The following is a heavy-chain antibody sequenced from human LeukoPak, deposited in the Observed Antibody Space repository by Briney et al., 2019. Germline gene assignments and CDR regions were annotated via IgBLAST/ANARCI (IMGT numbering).Heavy chain of an antibody. CDR2: ISGSGGST. Sequence: PGGSLRLSCAASGFTFSSYAMSWVRQAPGKGLEWVSAISGSGGSTYYADSVKGRFTISRENSKNTLYLQMTSLRAEDTAVYYCAKGKRDCSSTSCYRRTPYYFDYWGQGTLVTVSS. CDR1: GFTFSSYA. J-gene: IGHJ4*02. CDR3: AKGKRDCSSTSCYRRTPYYFDY. V-gene: IGHV3-23*01. D-gene: IGHD2-2*01.